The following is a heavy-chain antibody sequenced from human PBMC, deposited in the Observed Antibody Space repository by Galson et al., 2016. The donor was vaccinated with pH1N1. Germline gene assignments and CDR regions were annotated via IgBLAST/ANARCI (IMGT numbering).Heavy chain of an antibody. CDR1: GFTFSNYW. V-gene: IGHV3-7*03. D-gene: IGHD6-13*01. CDR2: INQTGSVK. J-gene: IGHJ4*02. CDR3: ARAIFAAAAV. Sequence: SLRLSCAASGFTFSNYWMSWVRQAPGKGLEWVANINQTGSVKHYVASVKGRFTISRDNAKNSLYLQMNSLTAEDTAVYYCARAIFAAAAVWGQGTLVTVSS.